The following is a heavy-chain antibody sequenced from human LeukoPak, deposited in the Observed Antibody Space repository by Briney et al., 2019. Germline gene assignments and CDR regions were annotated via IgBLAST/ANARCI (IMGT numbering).Heavy chain of an antibody. Sequence: SETLSLTCTVSGGSISSSSYYWGWIRQPPGKGLEWIGEINHSGSTNYNPSLKSRVTISVDTSKNQFSLKLSSVTAADTAVYYCAREPYRSGINWFDPWGQGTLVTVSS. CDR1: GGSISSSSYY. V-gene: IGHV4-39*07. CDR2: INHSGST. J-gene: IGHJ5*02. D-gene: IGHD6-19*01. CDR3: AREPYRSGINWFDP.